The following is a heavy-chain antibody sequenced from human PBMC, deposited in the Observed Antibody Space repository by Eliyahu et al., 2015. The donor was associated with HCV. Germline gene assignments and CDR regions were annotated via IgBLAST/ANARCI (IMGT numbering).Heavy chain of an antibody. J-gene: IGHJ5*02. V-gene: IGHV4-59*13. Sequence: QVQLQESGPGLVKPSETLSLTCTVSGASISSYYWSWIRQPPGKRLEWIGYIYLHRAPHTKPSLQSRVTISIHTSKKHFSLDLSSVTAADTAVYYCARLTRIAVAGLPWFDLWGQGTLVTVSS. CDR3: ARLTRIAVAGLPWFDL. CDR1: GASISSYY. CDR2: IYLHRAP. D-gene: IGHD6-13*01.